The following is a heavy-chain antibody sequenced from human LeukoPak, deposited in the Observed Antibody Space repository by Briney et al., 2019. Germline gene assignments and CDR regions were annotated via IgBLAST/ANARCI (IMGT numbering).Heavy chain of an antibody. V-gene: IGHV1-2*06. CDR1: GYTFTTYH. Sequence: ASVKVSCKASGYTFTTYHLHWVRQAPGQGLEWMGRINPNSGDTNYAQKFQGRVTMTTDTSISTAYMDLSGLRSDDTAMYYCARDRVTIFGVEDNWFDPWGQGTLVTVSS. CDR2: INPNSGDT. D-gene: IGHD3-3*01. J-gene: IGHJ5*02. CDR3: ARDRVTIFGVEDNWFDP.